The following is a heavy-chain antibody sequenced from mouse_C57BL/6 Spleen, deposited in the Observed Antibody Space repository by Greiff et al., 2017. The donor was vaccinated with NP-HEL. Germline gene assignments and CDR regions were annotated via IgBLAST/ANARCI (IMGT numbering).Heavy chain of an antibody. CDR3: AREGTGPFAY. D-gene: IGHD4-1*01. CDR2: ISYDGSN. CDR1: GYSITSGYY. Sequence: EVKLVESGPGLVKPSQSLSLTCSVTGYSITSGYYWNWIRQFPGNKLEWMGYISYDGSNNYNPSLKNRISITRDTSKNQFFLKLNSVTTEDTATYYCAREGTGPFAYWGQGTLVTVSA. J-gene: IGHJ3*01. V-gene: IGHV3-6*01.